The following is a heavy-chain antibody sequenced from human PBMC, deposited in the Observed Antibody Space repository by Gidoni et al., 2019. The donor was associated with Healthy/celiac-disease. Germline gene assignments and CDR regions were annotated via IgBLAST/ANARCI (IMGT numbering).Heavy chain of an antibody. CDR1: RFSPSTSGVG. CDR2: IYWNDDK. D-gene: IGHD3-10*01. CDR3: AHSSEEVYDY. J-gene: IGHJ4*02. Sequence: IPLQESGPTLVTPPQTLTLTCPFSRFSPSTSGVGVGWIRQPPGKALEWLALIYWNDDKRYSPSLKSRITITKDTSKNQVVLTMTNMDPVDTATYYCAHSSEEVYDYWGQGTLVTVSS. V-gene: IGHV2-5*01.